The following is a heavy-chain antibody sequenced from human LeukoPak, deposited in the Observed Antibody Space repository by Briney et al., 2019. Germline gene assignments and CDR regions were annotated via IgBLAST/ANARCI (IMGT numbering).Heavy chain of an antibody. J-gene: IGHJ5*02. D-gene: IGHD6-19*01. V-gene: IGHV3-23*01. CDR2: ISGSGGST. CDR3: AKDVQWPIQVGNWFGP. CDR1: GFTFSNYA. Sequence: GGSLRLSCAASGFTFSNYAMTWVRQAPGKGLEWVSAISGSGGSTYHADSVKGRFTISRDNSKNTLYLQMNSLRAEDTAVYYCAKDVQWPIQVGNWFGPWGQGTLVTVSS.